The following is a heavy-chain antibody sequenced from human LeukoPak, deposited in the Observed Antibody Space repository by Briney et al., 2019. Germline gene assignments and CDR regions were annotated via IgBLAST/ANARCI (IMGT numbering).Heavy chain of an antibody. CDR3: AKLSGDYVWGSYRYTVDY. D-gene: IGHD3-16*02. V-gene: IGHV3-30*02. J-gene: IGHJ4*02. CDR1: GFTFSSYG. CDR2: IRYDGSNK. Sequence: GGSLRLSCAASGFTFSSYGMHWVRQAPGKGLEWVAFIRYDGSNKYYADSVKGRFTISRDNSKNTLYLQMNSLRAEDTAVYYCAKLSGDYVWGSYRYTVDYWGQGTLVTVSS.